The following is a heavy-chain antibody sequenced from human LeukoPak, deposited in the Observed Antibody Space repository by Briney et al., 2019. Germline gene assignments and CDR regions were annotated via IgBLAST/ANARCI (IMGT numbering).Heavy chain of an antibody. CDR3: ARDRGAVAATWFDY. J-gene: IGHJ4*02. Sequence: GGSLRLSCAASGFTFSGFYMSWIRQAPGKGLEWVSCIGSSSTYTNYADSVKGRFTISRDNAKNSLYLQMGGLRAEDTAVYYCARDRGAVAATWFDYWGQGTLVTVSS. V-gene: IGHV3-11*05. D-gene: IGHD6-19*01. CDR2: IGSSSTYT. CDR1: GFTFSGFY.